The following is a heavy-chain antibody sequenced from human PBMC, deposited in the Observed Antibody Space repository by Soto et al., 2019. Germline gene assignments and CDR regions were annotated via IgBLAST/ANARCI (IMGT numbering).Heavy chain of an antibody. J-gene: IGHJ4*02. V-gene: IGHV3-23*01. CDR2: ISVSGGST. D-gene: IGHD2-15*01. CDR1: GFTFSSYA. CDR3: ASNTRYDPPDY. Sequence: EVQLLESGGGLVQPGGSLRLSCAASGFTFSSYAMSWVRQAPGKGLAWVSGISVSGGSTYYADSVKGRFTISRDNSKNKLYLQMNSLRAEDTAVYYFASNTRYDPPDYWGQGTLVTVSS.